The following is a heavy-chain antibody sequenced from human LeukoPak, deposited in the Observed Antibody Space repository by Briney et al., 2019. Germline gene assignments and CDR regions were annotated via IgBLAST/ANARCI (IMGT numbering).Heavy chain of an antibody. V-gene: IGHV3-43*01. CDR2: ISWDGGST. D-gene: IGHD1-26*01. J-gene: IGHJ4*02. CDR3: AKDKRGVGAWDAYFDY. CDR1: GFTFDDYT. Sequence: GGSLRLSCAASGFTFDDYTMHWVRQAPGKGLEWVSLISWDGGSTYYADSVKGRFTISRDNSKNSLYLQMNSLRTEDTALYYCAKDKRGVGAWDAYFDYWGQGTLVTVSS.